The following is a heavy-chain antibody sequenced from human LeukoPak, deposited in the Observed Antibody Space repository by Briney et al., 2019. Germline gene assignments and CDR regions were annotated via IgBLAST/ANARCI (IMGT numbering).Heavy chain of an antibody. D-gene: IGHD3-10*01. CDR3: ARDRGSGNYYYYGMDV. CDR2: ISAYNGNT. J-gene: IGHJ6*02. CDR1: GYTFTSYG. Sequence: RASVKVSCKASGYTFTSYGISWVRQAPGQGLEWMGWISAYNGNTNYAQKLQGRVTMTTDTSTSTAYMELRSLRSDDTAVYYCARDRGSGNYYYYGMDVWGQGTTVTVSS. V-gene: IGHV1-18*01.